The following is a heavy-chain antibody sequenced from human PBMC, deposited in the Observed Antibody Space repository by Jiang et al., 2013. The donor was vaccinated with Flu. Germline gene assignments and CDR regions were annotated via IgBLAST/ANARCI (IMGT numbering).Heavy chain of an antibody. J-gene: IGHJ5*02. CDR3: ARDISSSGWFPGT. V-gene: IGHV1-18*01. CDR2: ISAYNGNT. CDR1: G. Sequence: GISWVRQAPGQGLEWMGLISAYNGNTNYAQKLQGRVTMTTDTSTSTAYMELRSLRSDDTAVYYCARDISSSGWFPGTWGQGTLVTVSS. D-gene: IGHD6-19*01.